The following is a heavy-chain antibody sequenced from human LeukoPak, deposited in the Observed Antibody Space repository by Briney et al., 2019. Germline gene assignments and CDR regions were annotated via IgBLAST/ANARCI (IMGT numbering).Heavy chain of an antibody. CDR1: GGSISSSSYY. CDR2: IYYSGST. Sequence: SETLSLTCTVSGGSISSSSYYWGWIRQPPGKGLEWIGSIYYSGSTYYNPSLKSRVTISVDTSKNQFSLKLSSVTAADTAVYYCARLSGPYSGSSASGIDYWGQGTLVTVSS. D-gene: IGHD6-6*01. CDR3: ARLSGPYSGSSASGIDY. V-gene: IGHV4-39*01. J-gene: IGHJ4*02.